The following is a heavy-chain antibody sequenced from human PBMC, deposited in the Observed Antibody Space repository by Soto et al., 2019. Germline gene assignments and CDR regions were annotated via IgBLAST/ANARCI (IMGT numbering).Heavy chain of an antibody. CDR3: ARDGGAY. V-gene: IGHV3-30-3*01. Sequence: QVQLVESGGGVVQPGTSLRLSCEASGFTFRSYAMHWVRQAPGKGLEWVAVISYDGTNKYYADSLKGRFTISRDNSKNSLYLHMNSLRPEDTALYHCARDGGAYWGQGTLVIVSS. D-gene: IGHD3-16*01. J-gene: IGHJ4*02. CDR2: ISYDGTNK. CDR1: GFTFRSYA.